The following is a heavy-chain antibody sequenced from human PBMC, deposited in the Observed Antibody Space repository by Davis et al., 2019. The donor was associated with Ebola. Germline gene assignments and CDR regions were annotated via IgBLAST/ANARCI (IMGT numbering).Heavy chain of an antibody. CDR3: ARVYGSYGWPLDV. V-gene: IGHV1-2*06. D-gene: IGHD3-10*01. CDR2: INPNGGGP. CDR1: GYAFTGYF. Sequence: ASVKVSCKTSGYAFTGYFMHWVRQAPGQGLEWMGQINPNGGGPDYAKKFQGRVTLTTDTSISTAYMELTSLKYDDTAVYYCARVYGSYGWPLDVWGQGTMVTVSS. J-gene: IGHJ3*01.